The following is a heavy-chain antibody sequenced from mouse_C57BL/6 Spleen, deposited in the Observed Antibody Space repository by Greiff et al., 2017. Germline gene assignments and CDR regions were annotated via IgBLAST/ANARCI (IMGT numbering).Heavy chain of an antibody. D-gene: IGHD3-2*02. J-gene: IGHJ2*01. V-gene: IGHV1-82*01. CDR3: ARSGLDSSGYVTY. Sequence: LQESGPELVKPGASVKISCKASGYAFSSSWMNWVKQRPGKGLEWIGRIYPGDGDTNYNGKFKGKATLTADKSSSTAYMQLSSLTSEDSAVYFCARSGLDSSGYVTYWGQGTTLTVSS. CDR2: IYPGDGDT. CDR1: GYAFSSSW.